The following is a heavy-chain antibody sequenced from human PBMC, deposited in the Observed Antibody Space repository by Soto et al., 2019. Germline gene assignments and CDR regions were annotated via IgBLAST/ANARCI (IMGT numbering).Heavy chain of an antibody. CDR2: ISYDGSNK. Sequence: QVQLVESGGGVVQPGRSLRLSCAASGFTFSSYGMHWVRQAPGKGLEWVAVISYDGSNKYYADSVKGRFTISRDNSKNTLYLQMNSLKAEDTGVYYCANLLAEGPELDNLFDPWGQGTLVTVSS. CDR1: GFTFSSYG. J-gene: IGHJ5*02. CDR3: ANLLAEGPELDNLFDP. D-gene: IGHD1-7*01. V-gene: IGHV3-30*18.